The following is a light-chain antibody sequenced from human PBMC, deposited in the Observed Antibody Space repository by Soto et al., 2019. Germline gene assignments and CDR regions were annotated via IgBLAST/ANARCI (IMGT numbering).Light chain of an antibody. Sequence: IVLTPSPTTPSFSPGERAAPSCRALQSVSTYLAWHQQRPGQAPRLLIYDASYRATDIPPRFSGSGSGTDFTLTISSLEPEDFAVYYCQQRRSWPPTITFGQGTRLEIK. CDR3: QQRRSWPPTIT. J-gene: IGKJ5*01. CDR2: DAS. CDR1: QSVSTY. V-gene: IGKV3-11*01.